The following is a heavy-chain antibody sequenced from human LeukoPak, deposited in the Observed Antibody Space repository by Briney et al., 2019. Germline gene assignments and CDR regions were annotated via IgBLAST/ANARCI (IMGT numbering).Heavy chain of an antibody. V-gene: IGHV4-39*07. CDR3: ARDPDYMDV. Sequence: SETLSLTCTVSGGSISSSSYYWGWIRQPPGKGLEWIGSIYYSGSTYYNPSLKSRVTISVDTSKNQFSLKLSSVTAADTAVYYCARDPDYMDVWGKGTTVTVSS. CDR2: IYYSGST. J-gene: IGHJ6*03. CDR1: GGSISSSSYY.